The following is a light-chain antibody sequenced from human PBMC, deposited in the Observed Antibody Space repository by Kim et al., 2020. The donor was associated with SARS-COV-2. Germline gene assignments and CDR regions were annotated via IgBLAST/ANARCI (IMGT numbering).Light chain of an antibody. CDR3: QVWDRSSDHWV. J-gene: IGLJ3*02. V-gene: IGLV3-21*01. Sequence: SYELTQPPSVSEAPGKTASITCGGNDIGSKSVHRYQQRPGQAPVLVIYYDSDRPSGIPERFSGSNSGNTATLTISRVEAGDEADYYCQVWDRSSDHWVLG. CDR1: DIGSKS. CDR2: YDS.